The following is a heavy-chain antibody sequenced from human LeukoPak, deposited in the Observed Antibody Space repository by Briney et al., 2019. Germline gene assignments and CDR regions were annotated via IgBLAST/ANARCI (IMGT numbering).Heavy chain of an antibody. CDR3: AKDLGIAAAGHLFG. D-gene: IGHD6-13*01. CDR1: GFTVSSNE. V-gene: IGHV3-38-3*01. J-gene: IGHJ4*02. Sequence: GGALRLSCAASGFTVSSNEMSWVRQAPGKGLECVSSISGGSTYYADFVKGRFTISIYHSKNTLDLQMNILRAEDTEVHYCAKDLGIAAAGHLFGWGKGTMVTVSS. CDR2: ISGGST.